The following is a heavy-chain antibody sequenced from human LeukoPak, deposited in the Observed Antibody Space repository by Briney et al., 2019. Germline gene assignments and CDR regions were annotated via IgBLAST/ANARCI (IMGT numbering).Heavy chain of an antibody. CDR3: ARGGYSGYDLIFGPDY. CDR1: GYTFTSYY. J-gene: IGHJ4*02. V-gene: IGHV1-2*02. D-gene: IGHD5-12*01. CDR2: INPNSGGT. Sequence: GASVKVSCKASGYTFTSYYMHWVRQAPGQGLEWMGWINPNSGGTNYAQKFQGRVTMTRDTSISTAYMELSRLRSDDTAVYYCARGGYSGYDLIFGPDYWGQGTLVTVSS.